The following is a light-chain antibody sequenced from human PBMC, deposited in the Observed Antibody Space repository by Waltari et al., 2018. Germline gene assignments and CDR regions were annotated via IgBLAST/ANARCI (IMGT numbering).Light chain of an antibody. Sequence: DIVMTQSPDSLTVSLGERATVNCKSSQSVLSSSNNKNFLAWYQQKPGLPPKLLIYWASTRGSGVPDRFSGSGSGTDFTLTISSLQAEDVAVYYCQQYYITPPTFGQGTKVEIK. J-gene: IGKJ1*01. CDR3: QQYYITPPT. CDR2: WAS. V-gene: IGKV4-1*01. CDR1: QSVLSSSNNKNF.